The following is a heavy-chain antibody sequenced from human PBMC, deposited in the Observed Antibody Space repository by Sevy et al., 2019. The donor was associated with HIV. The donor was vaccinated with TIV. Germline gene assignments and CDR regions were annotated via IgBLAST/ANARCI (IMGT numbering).Heavy chain of an antibody. D-gene: IGHD1-26*01. Sequence: GGSLRLSCAASGFTFSSYAMRWVRQAPGKGLEWVSASSGGSGGTTYYADSVKGRFTISRDNSKNTLYLQMNTLRAEDTAVYYCAKPRESSSYYMDVWGKGTTVTVSS. J-gene: IGHJ6*03. CDR1: GFTFSSYA. CDR2: SSGGSGGTT. V-gene: IGHV3-23*01. CDR3: AKPRESSSYYMDV.